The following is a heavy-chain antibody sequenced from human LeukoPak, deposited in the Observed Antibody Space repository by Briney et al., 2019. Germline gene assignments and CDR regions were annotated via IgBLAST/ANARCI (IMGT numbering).Heavy chain of an antibody. CDR2: INHSGST. V-gene: IGHV4-34*01. D-gene: IGHD3-10*01. CDR1: GGSFSGYY. J-gene: IGHJ5*02. Sequence: PSETLSLTCAVYGGSFSGYYWSWIRQPPGKGLEWIGEINHSGSTNYNPSLKSRVTISVDTSKNQFSLKLSSVTAADTAVYYCARGVNYGSGSYYNGQWFDPWGQGTLVTVSS. CDR3: ARGVNYGSGSYYNGQWFDP.